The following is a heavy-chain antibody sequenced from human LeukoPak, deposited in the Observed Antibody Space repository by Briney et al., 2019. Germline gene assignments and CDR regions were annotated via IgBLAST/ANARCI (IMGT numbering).Heavy chain of an antibody. D-gene: IGHD3-22*01. Sequence: ASVKVSCKASGYTFTSYYMHWVRQAPGQGLEWMGIINPSGGSTSYAQKFQGRVTITADESTSTAYMELSSLRSEDTAVYYCAAGLGFTMIVVADAFDIWGQGTMVTVSS. CDR3: AAGLGFTMIVVADAFDI. J-gene: IGHJ3*02. V-gene: IGHV1-46*01. CDR2: INPSGGST. CDR1: GYTFTSYY.